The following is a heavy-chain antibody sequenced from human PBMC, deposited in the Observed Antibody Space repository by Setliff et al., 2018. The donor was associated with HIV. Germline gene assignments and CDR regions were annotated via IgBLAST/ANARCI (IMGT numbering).Heavy chain of an antibody. J-gene: IGHJ4*02. CDR2: ISYDETDK. V-gene: IGHV3-30*04. D-gene: IGHD2-8*01. CDR1: GFTFSSYA. Sequence: GESLKISCAASGFTFSSYAMHWVRQSPGKGLEWMAVISYDETDKYYADSVKGRFTISRDNSKNTLYLQMNSLRPDDTALYYCARVDVLMVYAANPRVGALEFWGQGTLVTVSS. CDR3: ARVDVLMVYAANPRVGALEF.